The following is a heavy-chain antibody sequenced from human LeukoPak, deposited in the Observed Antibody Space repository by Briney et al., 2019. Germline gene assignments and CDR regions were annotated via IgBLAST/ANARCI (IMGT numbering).Heavy chain of an antibody. CDR3: ARDRLTNDAFDI. CDR1: GFTFSSYG. CDR2: ISYDGSNQ. J-gene: IGHJ3*02. V-gene: IGHV3-30*03. Sequence: GGSLRLSCAASGFTFSSYGMHWVRQAPGKGLEWVAVISYDGSNQYYADSVQGRFTISRDNSKNTLFLQVNSLRTEDTAVYYCARDRLTNDAFDIWGQGTMVTVSS. D-gene: IGHD2-8*01.